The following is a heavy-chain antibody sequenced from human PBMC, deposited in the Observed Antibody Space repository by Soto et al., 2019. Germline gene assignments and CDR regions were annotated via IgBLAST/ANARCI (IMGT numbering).Heavy chain of an antibody. D-gene: IGHD2-15*01. CDR1: GYSFTSYD. Sequence: QVQLVQSGAEVKKPGASVKVSCKASGYSFTSYDINWVRQATGQGLEWMGWMNPNGGNTAYAQRFQGTVRMTRNTSITTAYIELSSRTSQETAVHYCARGPGCCSTGTCYNSWFDPWGQGTLVTVSS. V-gene: IGHV1-8*01. J-gene: IGHJ5*02. CDR3: ARGPGCCSTGTCYNSWFDP. CDR2: MNPNGGNT.